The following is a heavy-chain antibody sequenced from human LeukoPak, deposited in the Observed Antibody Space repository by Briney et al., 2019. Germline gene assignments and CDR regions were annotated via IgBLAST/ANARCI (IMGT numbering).Heavy chain of an antibody. CDR3: ARAGIVVVPAALPYYYGMDV. Sequence: GGSLRLSCAASGFTFSDYYMSWIRQAPGKGLEWVSYISSSSSYTNYADSVKGRFTTSRDNAKNSLYLQMNSLRAEDTAVYYCARAGIVVVPAALPYYYGMDVWGQGTTVTVSS. CDR2: ISSSSSYT. CDR1: GFTFSDYY. V-gene: IGHV3-11*06. J-gene: IGHJ6*02. D-gene: IGHD2-2*01.